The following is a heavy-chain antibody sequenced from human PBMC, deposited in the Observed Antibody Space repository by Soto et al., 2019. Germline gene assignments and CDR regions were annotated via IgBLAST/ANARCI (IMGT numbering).Heavy chain of an antibody. J-gene: IGHJ3*02. CDR1: GGTFSSYA. Sequence: SVKVSCKASGGTFSSYAISWVRQAPGQGLEWMGGIIPIFGTANYAQKFQGRVTITADESTSTAYMELSSLRSEDTAVYYCARPHYITIFGVARGGVFDIWGQGTMVTVPS. V-gene: IGHV1-69*13. CDR3: ARPHYITIFGVARGGVFDI. CDR2: IIPIFGTA. D-gene: IGHD3-3*01.